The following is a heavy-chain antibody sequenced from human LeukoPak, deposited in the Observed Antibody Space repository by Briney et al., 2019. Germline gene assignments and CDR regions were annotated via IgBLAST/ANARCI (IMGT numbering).Heavy chain of an antibody. V-gene: IGHV1-18*01. D-gene: IGHD6-13*01. CDR2: ISAYNGNT. Sequence: EASVKVSCKASGYTFTSYGVSWVRQAPGQGLEWMGWISAYNGNTNYAQKLQGRVTMTTDTSTSTAYMELRSLRSDDTAVYYCARALHSIAAAGTTYFDYWGQGTLVSVSS. CDR1: GYTFTSYG. CDR3: ARALHSIAAAGTTYFDY. J-gene: IGHJ4*02.